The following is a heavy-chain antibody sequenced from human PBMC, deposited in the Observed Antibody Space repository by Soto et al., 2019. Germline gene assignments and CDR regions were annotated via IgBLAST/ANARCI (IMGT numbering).Heavy chain of an antibody. D-gene: IGHD2-8*01. V-gene: IGHV4-30-4*01. CDR1: GGSISSGDYY. Sequence: SETLSLTCTVSGGSISSGDYYWSWIRQPPGKGLEWIGYIYYSGSTYYNPSLKSRVTISVDTSKNQFSLKLSSVTAADTAVYYCASSGYCTNGVCYTLCDPWGQGTLVTVS. CDR2: IYYSGST. J-gene: IGHJ5*02. CDR3: ASSGYCTNGVCYTLCDP.